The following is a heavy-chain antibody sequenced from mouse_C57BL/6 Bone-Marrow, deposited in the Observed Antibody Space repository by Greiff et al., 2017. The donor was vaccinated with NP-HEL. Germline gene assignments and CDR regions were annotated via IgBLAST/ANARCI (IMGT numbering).Heavy chain of an antibody. Sequence: VKLQQPGAELVKPGASVKVSCKASGYTFTSYWMHWVKQRPGPGLEWIGRIHPSDSDTNYNQKFKGKATLTVDKSSSTAYMQLSSLTSEDSAVYYCASYYYGSTWYFDVWGTGTTVTVSS. CDR2: IHPSDSDT. CDR3: ASYYYGSTWYFDV. D-gene: IGHD1-1*01. CDR1: GYTFTSYW. V-gene: IGHV1-74*01. J-gene: IGHJ1*03.